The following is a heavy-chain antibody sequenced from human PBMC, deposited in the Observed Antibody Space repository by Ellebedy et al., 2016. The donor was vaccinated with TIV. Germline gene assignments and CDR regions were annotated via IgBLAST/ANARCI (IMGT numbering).Heavy chain of an antibody. D-gene: IGHD2-2*01. CDR1: GYTFTSYG. J-gene: IGHJ4*02. V-gene: IGHV1-18*04. CDR3: ARVYAPEGYYFDY. CDR2: ISAYNGNT. Sequence: ASVKVSXXASGYTFTSYGISWVRQAPGQGLEWMGWISAYNGNTNYAQKPQGRVTMTTDTSTSTAYMELRSLRSDDTAVYYCARVYAPEGYYFDYWGQGTLVTVSS.